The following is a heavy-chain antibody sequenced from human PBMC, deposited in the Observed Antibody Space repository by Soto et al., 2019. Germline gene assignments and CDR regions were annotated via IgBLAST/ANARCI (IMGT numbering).Heavy chain of an antibody. J-gene: IGHJ4*02. CDR3: AREDLGKRFGY. D-gene: IGHD3-3*01. CDR2: VNPDGSGK. CDR1: GFTFSSHW. V-gene: IGHV3-7*01. Sequence: GGSLRLSCTASGFTFSSHWMSWVRQAPGKGLEWVANVNPDGSGKWYVDSVKGRFTISRDNAKNSLFLQMNSLRVEDTAVYYCAREDLGKRFGYWGQGALVIVSS.